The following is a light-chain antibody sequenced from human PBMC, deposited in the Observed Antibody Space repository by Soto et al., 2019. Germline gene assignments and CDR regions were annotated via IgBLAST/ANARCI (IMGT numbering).Light chain of an antibody. CDR1: QSVSSNY. CDR2: GAS. J-gene: IGKJ1*01. V-gene: IGKV3-20*01. CDR3: HQYDSWT. Sequence: EIVLTQSPGTLSLSPGERATLSCRASQSVSSNYLAWYQQKPGQAPRLLISGASSRATDIPDRFSGSGSGTDFTLTISRLEPEDFAVYYCHQYDSWTFGQGTKVDIK.